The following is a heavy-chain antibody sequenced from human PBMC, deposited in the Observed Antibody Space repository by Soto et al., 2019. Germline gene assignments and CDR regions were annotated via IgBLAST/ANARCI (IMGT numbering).Heavy chain of an antibody. CDR3: ARGTNLDY. CDR2: ISAYNGHT. D-gene: IGHD2-2*01. J-gene: IGHJ4*02. V-gene: IGHV1-18*01. CDR1: GYTLTSYG. Sequence: QVQLVQSGAEVKKPGASVKVSCKAAGYTLTSYGVSWVRQAPGQGLEWVGWISAYNGHTNYAQNFQGRVTLTTDTSTGTAYMELSSLGSDDTAVYSCARGTNLDYWGQGTLVTVSS.